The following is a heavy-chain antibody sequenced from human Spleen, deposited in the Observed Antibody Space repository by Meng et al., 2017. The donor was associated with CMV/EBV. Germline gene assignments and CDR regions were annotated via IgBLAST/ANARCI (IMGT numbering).Heavy chain of an antibody. D-gene: IGHD2/OR15-2a*01. CDR2: LSYDGNEK. J-gene: IGHJ4*02. Sequence: GESLKISCATSGFTFNSYNLHWVRQAPGKGLEWVAVLSYDGNEKYYADSVKGRFTISRDNAKNTLYLQMNSLRVEDTAVYYCVRDKEDFHYFDYWGQGTLVTVSS. CDR1: GFTFNSYN. CDR3: VRDKEDFHYFDY. V-gene: IGHV3-30-3*01.